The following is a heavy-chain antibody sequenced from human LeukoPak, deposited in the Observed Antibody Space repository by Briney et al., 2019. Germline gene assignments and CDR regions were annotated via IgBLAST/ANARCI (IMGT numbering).Heavy chain of an antibody. CDR3: GRDALPSYGSGGTREDY. D-gene: IGHD3-10*01. CDR2: IWYNGSTK. CDR1: GFIFTTYC. Sequence: GASLRLSCAASGFIFTTYCMHWVRQAPGKGLEWVAVIWYNGSTKNYADSVKGRFTISRDTSKNTPYLQLSSLRVEDTAVYSCGRDALPSYGSGGTREDYWGQGTLVTVSS. J-gene: IGHJ4*02. V-gene: IGHV3-33*01.